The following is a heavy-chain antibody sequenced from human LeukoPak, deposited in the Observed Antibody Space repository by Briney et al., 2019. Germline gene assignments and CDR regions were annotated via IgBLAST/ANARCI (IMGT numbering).Heavy chain of an antibody. CDR1: GYTFTSYG. J-gene: IGHJ1*01. V-gene: IGHV1-18*01. D-gene: IGHD3-9*01. CDR3: ARDHYDILTGYYRASDFQH. Sequence: GASVKVSCKASGYTFTSYGISWVRQAPGQGLEWMGWISAYNGNTNYAQKLQGRVTMTTDTSTSTAYMELRSLRSDDTAVYYCARDHYDILTGYYRASDFQHWGQGTLVTVSS. CDR2: ISAYNGNT.